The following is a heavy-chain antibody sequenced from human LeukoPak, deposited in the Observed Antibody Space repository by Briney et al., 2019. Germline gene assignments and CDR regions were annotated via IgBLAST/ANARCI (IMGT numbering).Heavy chain of an antibody. CDR3: ARGSSSSYNWFDP. V-gene: IGHV4-59*01. J-gene: IGHJ5*02. CDR2: IYYSGST. D-gene: IGHD6-13*01. Sequence: SEALSLTCTVSGGSISSYYWSWIRQPPGKGLEWIGYIYYSGSTNYNPSLKSRVTISVDTSKNQFSLKLSSVTAADTAIYHCARGSSSSYNWFDPWGQGTLVTVSS. CDR1: GGSISSYY.